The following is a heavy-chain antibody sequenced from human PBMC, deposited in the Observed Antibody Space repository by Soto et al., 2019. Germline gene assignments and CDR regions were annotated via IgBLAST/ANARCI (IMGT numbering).Heavy chain of an antibody. D-gene: IGHD2-15*01. CDR1: GFTFSSYG. V-gene: IGHV3-30*18. CDR3: AKVFRSGYCSGGSCYSYYLDY. J-gene: IGHJ4*02. Sequence: PGGALRLSWAASGFTFSSYGMHGVRQAPGKGLEWVAVISYDGSNKYYADSVKGRFTISRDNSKNTLYLQMNSLRAEDTAVYYCAKVFRSGYCSGGSCYSYYLDYWGQGTLVTVSS. CDR2: ISYDGSNK.